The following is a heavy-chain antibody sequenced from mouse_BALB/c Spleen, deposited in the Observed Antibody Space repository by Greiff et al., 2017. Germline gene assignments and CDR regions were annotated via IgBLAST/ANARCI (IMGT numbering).Heavy chain of an antibody. J-gene: IGHJ2*01. CDR2: IRNKANGYTT. D-gene: IGHD2-2*01. CDR3: ARDEGYDVFDY. V-gene: IGHV7-3*02. CDR1: GFTFTDYY. Sequence: EVQLVESGGGLVQPGGSLRLSCATSGFTFTDYYMSWVRQPPGKALEWLGFIRNKANGYTTEYSASVKGRFTISRDNSQSILYLQMNTLRAEDSATYYCARDEGYDVFDYWGQGTTLTVSS.